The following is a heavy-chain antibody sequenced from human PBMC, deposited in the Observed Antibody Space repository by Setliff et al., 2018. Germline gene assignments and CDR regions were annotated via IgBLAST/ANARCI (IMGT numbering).Heavy chain of an antibody. D-gene: IGHD3-9*01. CDR2: INHSGST. Sequence: SETLSLTCAVYGGSFSGYYWSWIRQPPGKGLEWIGEINHSGSTNYNPSLKTRVTISVDTSKNQLSLKLTSVTAADTAVYYCARGPNSDDWYVNYWGQGTPVTVSS. CDR1: GGSFSGYY. CDR3: ARGPNSDDWYVNY. V-gene: IGHV4-34*01. J-gene: IGHJ4*02.